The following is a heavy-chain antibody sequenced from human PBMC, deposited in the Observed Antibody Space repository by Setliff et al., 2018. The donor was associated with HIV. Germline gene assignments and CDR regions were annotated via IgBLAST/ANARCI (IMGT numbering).Heavy chain of an antibody. J-gene: IGHJ4*02. V-gene: IGHV1-69*13. CDR3: ARVKRTSAYDY. CDR2: IVPILGTT. D-gene: IGHD2-2*01. Sequence: SVKVSCKASGGSFSSYAITWVRQAPGQRLEWMGGIVPILGTTNYAQKFQGRVTITADESTSTAYMELSSLRSEDTAVYYCARVKRTSAYDYWGQGTLVTVSS. CDR1: GGSFSSYA.